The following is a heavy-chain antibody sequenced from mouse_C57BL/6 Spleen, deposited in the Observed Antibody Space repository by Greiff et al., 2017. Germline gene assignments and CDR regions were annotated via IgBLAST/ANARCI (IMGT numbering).Heavy chain of an antibody. V-gene: IGHV2-3*01. CDR1: GFSLTSYG. J-gene: IGHJ2*01. CDR3: AKEGRDYGSSYGFDY. D-gene: IGHD1-1*01. CDR2: LWGDGST. Sequence: QVQLKASGPGLVAPSQSLSITCTVSGFSLTSYGVSWVRQPPGKGLEWLGVLWGDGSTNYHSALISRLSISKDNSKSQVFLKLNRLQTDDTATYYCAKEGRDYGSSYGFDYWGQGTTLTVSS.